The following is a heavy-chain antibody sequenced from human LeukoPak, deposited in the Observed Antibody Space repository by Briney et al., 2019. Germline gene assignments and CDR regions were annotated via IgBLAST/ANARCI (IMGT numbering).Heavy chain of an antibody. V-gene: IGHV4-59*01. J-gene: IGHJ4*02. CDR1: GGSISSYY. CDR2: IYYSGST. D-gene: IGHD5-12*01. Sequence: SETPSLTCTVSGGSISSYYWSWIRQPPGKGLEWIGYIYYSGSTNYNPSLKSRVTISVDTSKNQFSLKLSSVTAADTAVYYCARENGYSGNIDWGQGTLVTVSS. CDR3: ARENGYSGNID.